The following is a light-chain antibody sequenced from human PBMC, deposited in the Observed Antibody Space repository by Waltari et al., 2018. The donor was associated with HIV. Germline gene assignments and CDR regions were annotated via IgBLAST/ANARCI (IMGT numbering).Light chain of an antibody. V-gene: IGLV1-40*01. CDR2: GDT. CDR1: ASHIGAGFD. CDR3: QSYDISLTGLWV. Sequence: SVLTPPPSVSGAPGQSVSISCSGNASHIGAGFDVHWYRQSPGTAPKLVIFGDTVRPSGITDRFSGSRSLNSVSLDISGLRAEDAGDYYCQSYDISLTGLWVFGGGTKLTVL. J-gene: IGLJ3*02.